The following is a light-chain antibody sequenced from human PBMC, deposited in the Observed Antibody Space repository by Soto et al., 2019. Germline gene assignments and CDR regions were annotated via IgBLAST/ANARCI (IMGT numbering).Light chain of an antibody. Sequence: VLSQSPCRLSLSPGERSTLSCSSSQSVPSTYFAWYQQKSGQPPRLLISGTSNRATGIPDRFSGSGSGRDFTLTISRLEPEDFAVYFCQQFGNSPWTFGQGTKVDIK. CDR1: QSVPSTY. J-gene: IGKJ1*01. CDR2: GTS. V-gene: IGKV3-20*01. CDR3: QQFGNSPWT.